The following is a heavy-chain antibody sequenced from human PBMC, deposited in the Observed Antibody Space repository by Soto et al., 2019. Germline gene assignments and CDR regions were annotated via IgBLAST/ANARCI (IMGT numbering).Heavy chain of an antibody. J-gene: IGHJ1*01. CDR2: IKQDGSEK. D-gene: IGHD2-15*01. CDR3: AKAEYCSGDTCFSVEYFQH. Sequence: PGGSLRLSCAASGFMFSKYWMYWVRQAPGKGLEWVANIKQDGSEKYYVDSVKGRFTISRDNAKNSLYLQMNSLRAEDTAVYYCAKAEYCSGDTCFSVEYFQHWGQGTLVTVSS. V-gene: IGHV3-7*01. CDR1: GFMFSKYW.